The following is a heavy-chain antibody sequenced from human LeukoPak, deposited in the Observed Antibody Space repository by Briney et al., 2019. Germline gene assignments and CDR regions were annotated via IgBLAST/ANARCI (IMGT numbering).Heavy chain of an antibody. CDR2: IKQDGSEK. Sequence: PGGSLRLSCAASGFTFSSYWMSWVRQAPGKGLEWVANIKQDGSEKYYVDSVKGRFTISRDNAKNSLYLQMNSLRAEDTAVYYCARSLPTFYSDFRYYFDCWGQGTLVTVSS. J-gene: IGHJ4*02. V-gene: IGHV3-7*01. CDR3: ARSLPTFYSDFRYYFDC. D-gene: IGHD4-11*01. CDR1: GFTFSSYW.